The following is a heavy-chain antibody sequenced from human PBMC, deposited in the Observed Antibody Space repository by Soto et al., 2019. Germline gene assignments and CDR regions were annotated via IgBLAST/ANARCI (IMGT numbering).Heavy chain of an antibody. V-gene: IGHV6-1*01. D-gene: IGHD1-7*01. CDR2: TYYRSKWYN. Sequence: PSQTLSLTCAISGDSVSSNSAAWNWIRQSPSRGLEWLGGTYYRSKWYNDYAVSVKSRITINPDTSKNQFSLQLNSVTPEDTAVYYCARDTNSWNYGYYYGMDVWGQGTTATVSS. CDR1: GDSVSSNSAA. CDR3: ARDTNSWNYGYYYGMDV. J-gene: IGHJ6*02.